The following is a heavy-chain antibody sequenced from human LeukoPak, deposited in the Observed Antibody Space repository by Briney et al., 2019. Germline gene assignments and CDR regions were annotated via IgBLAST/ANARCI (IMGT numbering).Heavy chain of an antibody. Sequence: GGTLRLSCAASGFTFSNFGMNWVRQAPGKGLQWVSGIGPGGDNKYYADSLEGRFTISRDNSKNTVYLQMNSLRAEDTALYYCAQDISWFAFDIWGQGTMVTVSS. CDR3: AQDISWFAFDI. CDR1: GFTFSNFG. D-gene: IGHD3-10*01. J-gene: IGHJ3*02. CDR2: IGPGGDNK. V-gene: IGHV3-23*01.